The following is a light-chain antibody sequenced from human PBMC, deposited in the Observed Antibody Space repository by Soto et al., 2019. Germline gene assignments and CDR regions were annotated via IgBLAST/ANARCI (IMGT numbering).Light chain of an antibody. Sequence: EIVLTQSPGTLSLSPGESATLSCRASQSVTSNYLAWYQQKPGQAPRLLIYGASSRATGIPDRFSGSGSGTDFTLTISRLEPEDFAVYYCQQYGSSPWTFGQGTKVEIK. J-gene: IGKJ1*01. CDR3: QQYGSSPWT. CDR2: GAS. V-gene: IGKV3-20*01. CDR1: QSVTSNY.